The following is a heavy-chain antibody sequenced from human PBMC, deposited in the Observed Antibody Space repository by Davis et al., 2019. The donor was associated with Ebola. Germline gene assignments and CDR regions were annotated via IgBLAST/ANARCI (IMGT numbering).Heavy chain of an antibody. CDR3: ARVSFWDYDILTPFDP. CDR1: GYTFTSYG. V-gene: IGHV1-18*04. CDR2: ISAYNGNT. J-gene: IGHJ5*02. D-gene: IGHD3-9*01. Sequence: ASVQVSCKASGYTFTSYGISWVRQAPGQGLEWMGWISAYNGNTNYAQKLQGRVTMTTDTSTSTAYMELRSLGSDDTAVYYCARVSFWDYDILTPFDPWGQGTLVTVSS.